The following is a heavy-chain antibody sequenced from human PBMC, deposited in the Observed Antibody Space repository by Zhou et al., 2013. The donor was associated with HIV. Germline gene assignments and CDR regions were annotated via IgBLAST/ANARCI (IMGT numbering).Heavy chain of an antibody. J-gene: IGHJ3*02. CDR3: AREGIFGVDTAVDAFDI. CDR1: GGTFSTYT. Sequence: QVQLVQSGAEVKKPGSSVKVSCKPSGGTFSTYTISWVRQAPGQGLEWMGGIIPISGTANYAQKFQGRVTITTDESTNIYMELSSLTSEDTAVYYCAREGIFGVDTAVDAFDIWGQGTKVTVSS. V-gene: IGHV1-69*05. CDR2: IIPISGTA. D-gene: IGHD3-3*01.